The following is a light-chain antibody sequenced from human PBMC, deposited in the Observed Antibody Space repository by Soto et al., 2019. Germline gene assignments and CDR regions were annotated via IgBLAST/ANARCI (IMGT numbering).Light chain of an antibody. Sequence: VVLTQSPLTLPVTLGQPASIPCRSSQSLVYSDGITYLNWFHQRPGQSPRRLIYKVSNRDSGVPDRFSGSGSGTDFTLEISRVEAEDVGVYYCMQGSHWPPLFGPGTKVEI. CDR3: MQGSHWPPL. CDR1: QSLVYSDGITY. CDR2: KVS. V-gene: IGKV2-30*01. J-gene: IGKJ3*01.